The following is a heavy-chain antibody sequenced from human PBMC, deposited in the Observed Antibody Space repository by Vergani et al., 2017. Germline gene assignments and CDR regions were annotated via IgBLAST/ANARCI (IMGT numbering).Heavy chain of an antibody. CDR3: ARDRGSSSSATLDYYYYMDV. Sequence: VQLVESGGGVVQPGRSLRLSCAASGFTFSSYSMNWVRQAPGKGLEWVSSISSSSSYIYYADSVKGRFTISRDNAKNSLYLQMNSLRAEDTAVYYCARDRGSSSSATLDYYYYMDVWGQGP. CDR1: GFTFSSYS. J-gene: IGHJ6*03. V-gene: IGHV3-21*01. D-gene: IGHD6-13*01. CDR2: ISSSSSYI.